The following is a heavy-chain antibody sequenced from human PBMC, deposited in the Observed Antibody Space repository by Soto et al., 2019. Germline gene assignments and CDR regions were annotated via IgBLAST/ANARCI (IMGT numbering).Heavy chain of an antibody. D-gene: IGHD4-4*01. J-gene: IGHJ6*02. CDR2: ISSNGGST. V-gene: IGHV3-64D*06. CDR1: GFTFSSYA. CDR3: AKELQRGMDV. Sequence: GGSLRLSCSASGFTFSSYAMHWVRQAPGKGLEYVSAISSNGGSTYYADSVKGRFTMTRDTSINTAYMELSRLTSDDTAVYYCAKELQRGMDVWGQGTTVTVSS.